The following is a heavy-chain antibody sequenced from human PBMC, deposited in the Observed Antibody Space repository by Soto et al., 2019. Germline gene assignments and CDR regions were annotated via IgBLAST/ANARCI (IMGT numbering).Heavy chain of an antibody. Sequence: QVHLQQRGAGLLKPSETLSLNCVVSGESFSGYYWSWIRQTPGMGLEWIGEVDHRGSTTYNPSLNNLASLSIDSSKNLFSLELTSVTAADTALYFCARYEYGNSLYGVDVWGQGTRVTVSS. CDR3: ARYEYGNSLYGVDV. V-gene: IGHV4-34*02. J-gene: IGHJ6*02. CDR2: VDHRGST. CDR1: GESFSGYY. D-gene: IGHD1-7*01.